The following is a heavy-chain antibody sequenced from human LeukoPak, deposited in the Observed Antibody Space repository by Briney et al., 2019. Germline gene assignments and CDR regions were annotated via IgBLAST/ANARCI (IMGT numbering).Heavy chain of an antibody. CDR1: GFTFSSYE. V-gene: IGHV3-48*03. D-gene: IGHD5-18*01. Sequence: PGGSPRLSCEASGFTFSSYEMNWVRQAPGKGLEWVSYISSSGSTIYYADSVKGRFTISRDNAKNSLYLQMNSLRAEDTAVYYCARDRVIQLWSYLDYWGQGTLVTVSS. CDR3: ARDRVIQLWSYLDY. J-gene: IGHJ4*02. CDR2: ISSSGSTI.